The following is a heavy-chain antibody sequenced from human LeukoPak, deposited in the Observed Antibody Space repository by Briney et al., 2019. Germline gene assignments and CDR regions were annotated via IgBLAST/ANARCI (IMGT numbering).Heavy chain of an antibody. Sequence: SVKVSCKASGGTFSSYAISWVRQAPGQGLEWMGRIIPIFGIANYAQKFRGRVTITADKSTSTAYMELSSLRSEDTAVYYCASGLPGGARHFDYWGQGTLVTVSS. CDR1: GGTFSSYA. V-gene: IGHV1-69*04. J-gene: IGHJ4*02. CDR2: IIPIFGIA. D-gene: IGHD3-16*01. CDR3: ASGLPGGARHFDY.